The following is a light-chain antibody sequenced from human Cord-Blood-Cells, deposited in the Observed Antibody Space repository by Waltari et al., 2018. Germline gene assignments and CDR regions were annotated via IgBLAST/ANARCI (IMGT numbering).Light chain of an antibody. CDR3: QQYDNLPIT. J-gene: IGKJ5*01. CDR1: QDNSNY. Sequence: DIQINQSPSSLSASVGDRVTITCQTSQDNSNYLNWDQQKPGKAPKRLIYDASNLETWVPSRFSRSGSGTDFTFAISSLQPEDIATYYCQQYDNLPITLGQGTRLEIK. CDR2: DAS. V-gene: IGKV1-33*01.